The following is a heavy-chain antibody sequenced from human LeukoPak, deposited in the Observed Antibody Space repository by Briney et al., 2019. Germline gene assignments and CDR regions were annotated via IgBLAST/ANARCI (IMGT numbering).Heavy chain of an antibody. CDR2: IYGGGTT. CDR3: ATYRQVMLPFES. D-gene: IGHD5-18*01. Sequence: GGSLRLSCAASGFTVSSNYMSWVRQAPGKGLEWVSVIYGGGTTYYADSVRGRFTISRDNSRSTLFLQMNSLRGEDTAIYYCATYRQVMLPFESWGQGTLVTVSS. CDR1: GFTVSSNY. V-gene: IGHV3-53*01. J-gene: IGHJ4*02.